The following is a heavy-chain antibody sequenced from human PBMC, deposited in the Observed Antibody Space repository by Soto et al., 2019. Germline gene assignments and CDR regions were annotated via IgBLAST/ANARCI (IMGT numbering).Heavy chain of an antibody. CDR3: AKVGNDYIWGSYRYTKYYYMDV. CDR1: GFTFSSYA. V-gene: IGHV3-23*01. J-gene: IGHJ6*03. Sequence: GGSLRPSCAASGFTFSSYAMSWVRQAPGKGLEWVSAISGSGGSTYYADSVKGRFTISRDNSKNTLYLQMNSLRAEDTAVYYCAKVGNDYIWGSYRYTKYYYMDVWGKGTTVTVSS. D-gene: IGHD3-16*02. CDR2: ISGSGGST.